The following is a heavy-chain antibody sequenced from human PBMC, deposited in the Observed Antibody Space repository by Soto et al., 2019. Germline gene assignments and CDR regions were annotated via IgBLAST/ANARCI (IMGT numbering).Heavy chain of an antibody. D-gene: IGHD3-10*01. J-gene: IGHJ5*01. CDR2: ISGSGATT. V-gene: IGHV3-23*01. Sequence: EVQLLESGGGLVQPGGSLRLSCAVSGFTFSRSAMSWVRQAPGRGLEWVSIISGSGATTYYADSVEGRFTISRDNSRNTLNLQMNSLGAEDTAVYYCAKMAYFGDPPGGDSWGQGTLVTVSS. CDR3: AKMAYFGDPPGGDS. CDR1: GFTFSRSA.